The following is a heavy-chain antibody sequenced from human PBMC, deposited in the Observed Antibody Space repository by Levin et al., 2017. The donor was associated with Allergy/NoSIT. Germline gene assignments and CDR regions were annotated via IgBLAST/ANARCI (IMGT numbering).Heavy chain of an antibody. CDR1: GGSISSGSYY. V-gene: IGHV4-61*02. CDR2: IYTSGST. Sequence: SETLSLTCTVSGGSISSGSYYWSWIRQPAGKGLEWIGRIYTSGSTNYNPSLKSRVTISVDTSKNQFSLKLSSVTAADTAVYYCARVPRYVRGYYGSGSYYTDAFDIWGQGTMVTVSS. D-gene: IGHD3-10*01. CDR3: ARVPRYVRGYYGSGSYYTDAFDI. J-gene: IGHJ3*02.